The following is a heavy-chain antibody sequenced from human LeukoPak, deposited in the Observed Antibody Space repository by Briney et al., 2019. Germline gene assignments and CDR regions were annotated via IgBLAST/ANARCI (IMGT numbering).Heavy chain of an antibody. J-gene: IGHJ1*01. CDR3: AKERYYYESSGFEDLVEYFQH. CDR2: NRGRCGRT. V-gene: IGHV3-23*01. Sequence: GRTLRLFCAVSGFIYSSYAVRWVRQAPGRALECVSANRGRCGRTHHADSVRGRFTISRDNHKNTLYLQMNTLSGEDRAVYYCAKERYYYESSGFEDLVEYFQHCGQSTLVTVSS. D-gene: IGHD3-22*01. CDR1: GFIYSSYA.